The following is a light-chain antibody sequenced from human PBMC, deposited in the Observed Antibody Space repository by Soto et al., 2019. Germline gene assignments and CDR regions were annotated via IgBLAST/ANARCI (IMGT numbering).Light chain of an antibody. Sequence: QSALTQPASVSGSPGQSITISCTGTSSDVGGYNYVSWYQHHPGKAPKLLIYDVSNQPSGISNRFSGSKSDNTASLTISGLQPEDEADYYCSSYTTSNTRQMVFGTGTKVTVL. J-gene: IGLJ1*01. CDR1: SSDVGGYNY. CDR2: DVS. CDR3: SSYTTSNTRQMV. V-gene: IGLV2-14*03.